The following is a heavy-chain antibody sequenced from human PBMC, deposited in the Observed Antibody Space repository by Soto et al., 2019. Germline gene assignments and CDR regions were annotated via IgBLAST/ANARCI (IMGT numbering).Heavy chain of an antibody. CDR3: AVVGAKGKAY. CDR2: INSDGSST. J-gene: IGHJ4*02. D-gene: IGHD1-26*01. CDR1: GFTFSNYW. Sequence: EVQLVESGGGLVQPGGSLRLSCAASGFTFSNYWMHWVRQAPGKGVVWVSRINSDGSSTSYADSVKGRFTISRDNAKNTLYLQMNSLRAEDTAVYYCAVVGAKGKAYWGQGTLVTVSS. V-gene: IGHV3-74*01.